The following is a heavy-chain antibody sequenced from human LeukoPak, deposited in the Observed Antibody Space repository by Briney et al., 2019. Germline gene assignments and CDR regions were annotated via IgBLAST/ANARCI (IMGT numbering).Heavy chain of an antibody. CDR1: GDSVSSNSAA. J-gene: IGHJ4*02. Sequence: SQTLSLTCAISGDSVSSNSAAWNWIRQSPSRGLEWLGRTYYRSKWYNDYAVSVKGRIIINPDTSKNQFSLQLNSVTPEDTAVYYCARGITVTGYYFDYWDQGTLVTVSS. V-gene: IGHV6-1*01. CDR2: TYYRSKWYN. D-gene: IGHD6-19*01. CDR3: ARGITVTGYYFDY.